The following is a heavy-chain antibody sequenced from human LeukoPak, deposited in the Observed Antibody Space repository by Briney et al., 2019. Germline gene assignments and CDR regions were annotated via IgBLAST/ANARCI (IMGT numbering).Heavy chain of an antibody. CDR3: ARGSSYYYDSSGYYVY. CDR2: IYYSGST. J-gene: IGHJ4*02. CDR1: GGSISSSSYY. D-gene: IGHD3-22*01. Sequence: NPSETLSLTCTVSGGSISSSSYYWGWIRQPPGKGLEWIGSIYYSGSTYYNPSLKSRVTISVDTSKNQFSLKLSSVTAADTAVYYCARGSSYYYDSSGYYVYWGQGTLVTVSS. V-gene: IGHV4-39*07.